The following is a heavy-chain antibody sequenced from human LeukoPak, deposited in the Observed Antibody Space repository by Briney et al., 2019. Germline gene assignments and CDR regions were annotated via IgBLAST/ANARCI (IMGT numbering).Heavy chain of an antibody. CDR2: IGSSGSPI. CDR1: GFIYSDYY. Sequence: GGSLRLSCAASGFIYSDYYMGWIRQAPGKGLEWISYIGSSGSPIYYADAVKGRFTLSRNNAKNSVYLELNSLSADHTAVFICAKDHYYDSSAPFDIWGQGTMVTVSS. D-gene: IGHD3-22*01. CDR3: AKDHYYDSSAPFDI. V-gene: IGHV3-11*01. J-gene: IGHJ3*02.